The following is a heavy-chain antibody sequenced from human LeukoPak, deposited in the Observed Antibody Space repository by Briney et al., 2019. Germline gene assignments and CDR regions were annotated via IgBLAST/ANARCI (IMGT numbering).Heavy chain of an antibody. CDR2: IYYSGST. CDR1: GGSISSYY. J-gene: IGHJ4*02. D-gene: IGHD6-19*01. CDR3: ATWGIAVAGTFDY. V-gene: IGHV4-59*08. Sequence: SETLSLTCTVFGGSISSYYWSWIRQSPGKGLEWIGYIYYSGSTNYNPSFKSRVAISVDTSKNQFSLKLSSVTAADTAVCYCATWGIAVAGTFDYWGQGTLVTVST.